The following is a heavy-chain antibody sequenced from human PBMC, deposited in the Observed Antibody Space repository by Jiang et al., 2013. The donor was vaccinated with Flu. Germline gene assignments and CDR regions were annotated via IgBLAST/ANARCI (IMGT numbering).Heavy chain of an antibody. CDR2: INPNSGGT. D-gene: IGHD2-15*01. Sequence: GASVKVSCKASGYTFTGYYMHWVRQAPGQGLEWMGWINPNSGGTNYAQKFQGRVTMTRDTSISTAYMELSRLRSDDTAVYYCARDYCSGGSCYSAFDIWGQGTMVTVSS. J-gene: IGHJ3*02. V-gene: IGHV1-2*02. CDR1: GYTFTGYY. CDR3: ARDYCSGGSCYSAFDI.